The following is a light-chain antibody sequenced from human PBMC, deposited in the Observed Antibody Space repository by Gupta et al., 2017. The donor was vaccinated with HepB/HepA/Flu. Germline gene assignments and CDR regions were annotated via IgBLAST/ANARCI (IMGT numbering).Light chain of an antibody. J-gene: IGLJ2*01. CDR1: SSDVGGYNF. CDR2: DVS. V-gene: IGLV2-14*03. CDR3: SSYSSSSTLVV. Sequence: QSALTQPASVSGSPGQSITIPCTRTSSDVGGYNFVSWYQQHPDKAPKLMIYDVSDRPSGVSNRFSASKSGNTASLTISGLQAEDEADYYCSSYSSSSTLVVFGGGTKLTVL.